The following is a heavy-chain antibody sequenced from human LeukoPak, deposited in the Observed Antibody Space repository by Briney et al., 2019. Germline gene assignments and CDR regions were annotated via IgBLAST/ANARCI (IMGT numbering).Heavy chain of an antibody. CDR3: ASLGLGGSGSFDY. V-gene: IGHV1-69*13. Sequence: SVTVSCKASGGTFSSYAISWVRQAPGQGLEWMGGIIPIFGTANYAQKFQGRVTITADESTSTAYMELSSLRSEDTAVYYCASLGLGGSGSFDYWGQGTLVTVSS. J-gene: IGHJ4*02. D-gene: IGHD3-10*01. CDR2: IIPIFGTA. CDR1: GGTFSSYA.